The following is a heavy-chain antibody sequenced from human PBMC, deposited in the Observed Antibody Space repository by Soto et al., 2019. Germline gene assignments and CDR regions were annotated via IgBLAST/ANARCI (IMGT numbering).Heavy chain of an antibody. V-gene: IGHV4-34*01. CDR1: GGSFTGYS. CDR3: ARALFSENFYSGGWYFFDS. Sequence: QVQLQQWGAGLLKPSETLSLTCGVYGGSFTGYSWTWIRQSPRKGLEWMGQINHSGSAIYNPSLKIRITVSLLASNNQFSLDLSPVTAADTAVYYCARALFSENFYSGGWYFFDSWGQGTLVTVSS. J-gene: IGHJ4*02. D-gene: IGHD1-26*01. CDR2: INHSGSA.